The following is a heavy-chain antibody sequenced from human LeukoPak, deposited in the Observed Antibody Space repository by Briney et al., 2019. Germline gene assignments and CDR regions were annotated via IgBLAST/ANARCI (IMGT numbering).Heavy chain of an antibody. CDR3: ARSNLYTYYYYMDV. V-gene: IGHV4-4*09. CDR1: GGSISSYY. J-gene: IGHJ6*03. Sequence: SETLSLTCTVSGGSISSYYWSWIRQPPGKGLEWIGYIYTSGSTNYNPSLKSRVTISVDTSKNQFSLKLSAVTAADTAVYYCARSNLYTYYYYMDVWGKGTTVTVPS. CDR2: IYTSGST. D-gene: IGHD1-1*01.